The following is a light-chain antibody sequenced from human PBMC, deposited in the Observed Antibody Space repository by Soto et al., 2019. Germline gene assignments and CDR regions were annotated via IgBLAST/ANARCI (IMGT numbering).Light chain of an antibody. CDR2: AAS. Sequence: DIQMTQSPSSLSASVGDRLTITCRASQTITTYLNWYRQKPGKAPELLIYAASKLQSGVPSRFSGSGSGTEFTLTISSLQPDDFATYYCQHYNSYSEAFGQGTKVDIK. CDR3: QHYNSYSEA. J-gene: IGKJ1*01. CDR1: QTITTY. V-gene: IGKV1-39*01.